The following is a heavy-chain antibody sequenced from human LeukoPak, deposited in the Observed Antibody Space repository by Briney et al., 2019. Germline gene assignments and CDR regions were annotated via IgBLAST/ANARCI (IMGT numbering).Heavy chain of an antibody. V-gene: IGHV3-23*01. CDR1: GFTFTSYA. J-gene: IGHJ4*02. CDR2: ISDSGDNT. Sequence: GGSLRLSCAASGFTFTSYAMTWVRQAPGKGLEWVSSISDSGDNTYYADSVKGRFTISRDNSKNTLFLQMSNLRAEDTAVYYCARDVNTKFDYWGQGTLVIVSS. D-gene: IGHD2-2*01. CDR3: ARDVNTKFDY.